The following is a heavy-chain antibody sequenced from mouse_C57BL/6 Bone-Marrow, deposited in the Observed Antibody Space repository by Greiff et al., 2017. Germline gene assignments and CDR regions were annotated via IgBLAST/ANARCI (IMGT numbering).Heavy chain of an antibody. CDR1: GYTFTSYW. J-gene: IGHJ4*01. CDR2: IDPSDSYT. CDR3: ARWAMDY. V-gene: IGHV1-69*01. Sequence: QVQLQQPGAELVMPGASVKLSCKASGYTFTSYWMHWVKQRPGQGLEWIGEIDPSDSYTNYNQKFKGKSTLTVDKSSSTAYLHLSSLTTEDSAVYYCARWAMDYWGRGTSVTVSS.